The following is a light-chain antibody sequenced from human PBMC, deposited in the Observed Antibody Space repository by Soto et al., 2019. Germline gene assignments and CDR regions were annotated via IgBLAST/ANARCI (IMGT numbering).Light chain of an antibody. CDR3: QQYDSTRGT. CDR2: GAS. Sequence: EIVMTPSPSTLSASPGERATISCRASQSFSSYLSCYQQKPGQAPRLLMYGASSRATGIPDRFSGSGSGTDFTLTISSLEPEDFAVFYCQQYDSTRGTFGQGTKVDI. V-gene: IGKV3D-15*01. CDR1: QSFSSY. J-gene: IGKJ1*01.